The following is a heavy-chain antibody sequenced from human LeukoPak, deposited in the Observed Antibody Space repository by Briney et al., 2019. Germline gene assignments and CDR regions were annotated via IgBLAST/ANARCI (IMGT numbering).Heavy chain of an antibody. D-gene: IGHD3-10*01. CDR1: GYTFTSSD. J-gene: IGHJ4*02. Sequence: ASVKVSCKASGYTFTSSDINWVRQATGQGLEWMGWMNPNSGNTGYAQKSQGRVTMTMNTSISTAYMELSSLRSEDTAVYYCARGGYGSGSYPIDSWGQGTLVTVSS. V-gene: IGHV1-8*01. CDR2: MNPNSGNT. CDR3: ARGGYGSGSYPIDS.